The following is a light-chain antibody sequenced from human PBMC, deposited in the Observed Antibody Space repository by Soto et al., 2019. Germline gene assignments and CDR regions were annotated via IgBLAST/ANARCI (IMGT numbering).Light chain of an antibody. CDR1: SSDVGNSNG. CDR3: SSYTGSSTYV. J-gene: IGLJ1*01. Sequence: HSVLTQPPSVSGSPGQSVAISCTGTSSDVGNSNGVSWYHQPPGTAPKLMIYDVNNRPSGVPDRFSGSKSGNTASLTISGLQAEDEGDYYCSSYTGSSTYVFGTGTKLTVL. V-gene: IGLV2-18*02. CDR2: DVN.